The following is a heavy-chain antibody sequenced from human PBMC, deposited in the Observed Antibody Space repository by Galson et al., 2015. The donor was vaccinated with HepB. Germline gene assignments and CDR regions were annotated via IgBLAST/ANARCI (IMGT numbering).Heavy chain of an antibody. V-gene: IGHV6-1*01. CDR3: ARGREDYYYYYMDV. CDR1: GDSVSSNSAA. CDR2: TYYRSKWYN. J-gene: IGHJ6*03. Sequence: CAICGDSVSSNSAAWNWIRQSPSRGLEWLGRTYYRSKWYNDYAVSVKSRITINPDTSKNQFSLQLNSVTPEDTAVYYCARGREDYYYYYMDVWGKGTTVTVSS.